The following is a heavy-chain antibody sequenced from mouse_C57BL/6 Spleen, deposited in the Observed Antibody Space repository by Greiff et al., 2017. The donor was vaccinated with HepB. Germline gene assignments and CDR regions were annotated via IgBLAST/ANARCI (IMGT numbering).Heavy chain of an antibody. V-gene: IGHV1-50*01. CDR2: IDPSDSYT. Sequence: QVQLQQPGAELVKPGASVKLSCKASGYTFTSYWMQWVKQRPGQGLEWIGEIDPSDSYTNYNQKFKGKATLTVDTSSSTAYMQRSSLTSEDSAVYYCAGNFDYWGQGTTLTVSS. J-gene: IGHJ2*01. CDR3: AGNFDY. D-gene: IGHD1-1*01. CDR1: GYTFTSYW.